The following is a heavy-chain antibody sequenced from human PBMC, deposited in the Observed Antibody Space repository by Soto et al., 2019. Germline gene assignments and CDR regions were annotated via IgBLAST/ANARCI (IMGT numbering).Heavy chain of an antibody. D-gene: IGHD2-15*01. J-gene: IGHJ4*02. V-gene: IGHV1-18*01. Sequence: QVQLVQSGAEVKKPGASVKVSCKPSGYTFTSYGISWVRQAPGQGLEWMGWISAYNGNTNYAQKLQGRVTITTGTSTSTAYMELRSLRSDDTAVYDCVRSESVVVVAARNYSGPATLVTVAS. CDR2: ISAYNGNT. CDR1: GYTFTSYG. CDR3: VRSESVVVVAARNY.